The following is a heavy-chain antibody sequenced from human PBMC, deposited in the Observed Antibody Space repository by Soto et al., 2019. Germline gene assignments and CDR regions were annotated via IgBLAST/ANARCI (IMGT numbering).Heavy chain of an antibody. CDR2: IYSTGIT. V-gene: IGHV4-4*07. Sequence: SETLSLTGTVCGGSIKNYDCTWIRQPAWKGLEWIGRIYSTGITNYNASLKSRVTMSVDTSNNQFSLRLRCVTAADTAVYYCARDQYEHSTNWFESFGQRTLV. D-gene: IGHD2-2*01. J-gene: IGHJ5*02. CDR1: GGSIKNYD. CDR3: ARDQYEHSTNWFES.